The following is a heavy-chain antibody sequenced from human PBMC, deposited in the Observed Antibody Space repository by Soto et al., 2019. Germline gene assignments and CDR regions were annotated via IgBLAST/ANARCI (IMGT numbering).Heavy chain of an antibody. V-gene: IGHV3-23*01. Sequence: GGSLRLSCAASGFTFSTNAMSWVRQPPGKGLEWVSVITGNGGSTDYADSVKGRFTISRDNSKNTLYLQMNSLRADDTAVYYCAKGHRYTTVTTPSDFDHWGQGTLVTVFS. J-gene: IGHJ4*02. CDR2: ITGNGGST. CDR3: AKGHRYTTVTTPSDFDH. CDR1: GFTFSTNA. D-gene: IGHD4-4*01.